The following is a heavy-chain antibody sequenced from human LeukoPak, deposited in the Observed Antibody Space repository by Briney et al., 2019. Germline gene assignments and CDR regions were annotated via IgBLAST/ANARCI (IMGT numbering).Heavy chain of an antibody. CDR3: AKRGAVIRVILVGFHKEAYYFDS. D-gene: IGHD3-22*01. V-gene: IGHV3-23*01. CDR2: ISGSGGWT. CDR1: GITLSNYG. Sequence: GGSLRLSCAVSGITLSNYGMSWVRQVPGKGLEWVAGISGSGGWTNYADSVKGRFTISRDNPKNTLYLQMSSLRAEDTAVYFCAKRGAVIRVILVGFHKEAYYFDSWGQGALVTVSS. J-gene: IGHJ4*02.